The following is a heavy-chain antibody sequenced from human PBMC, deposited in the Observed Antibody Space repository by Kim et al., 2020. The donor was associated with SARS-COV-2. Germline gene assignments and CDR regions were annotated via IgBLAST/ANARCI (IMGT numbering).Heavy chain of an antibody. J-gene: IGHJ5*02. CDR3: AKYGSGTYYRGFDP. D-gene: IGHD3-10*01. CDR2: ISGSGGST. Sequence: GGSLRLSCAASGFTFSSYVMSWVRQAPGKGLEWVSVISGSGGSTYYADSVKGRFTISRDNSKNTLYLQMNSLRAEDTAIYYCAKYGSGTYYRGFDPWGQGTLVTVSS. V-gene: IGHV3-23*01. CDR1: GFTFSSYV.